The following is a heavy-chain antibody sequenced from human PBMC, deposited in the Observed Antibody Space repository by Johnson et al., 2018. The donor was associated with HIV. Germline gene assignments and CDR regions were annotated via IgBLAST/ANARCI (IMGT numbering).Heavy chain of an antibody. V-gene: IGHV3-30*02. D-gene: IGHD3-3*01. CDR3: ARHGSGGGTYYNFWSGPSAWADI. Sequence: QVQLVESGGGVVQPGGSLRLTCAASGFTFSDFGMHWVRQAPGMGLQWVAFIRYDGGYTSYADSVKGRFTISRDNSKNSLYLQMNSLRAEDTAVYYCARHGSGGGTYYNFWSGPSAWADIWGQGTMVTVSS. CDR1: GFTFSDFG. CDR2: IRYDGGYT. J-gene: IGHJ3*02.